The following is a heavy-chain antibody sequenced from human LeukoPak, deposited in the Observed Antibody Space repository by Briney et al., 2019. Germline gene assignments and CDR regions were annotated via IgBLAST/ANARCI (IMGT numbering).Heavy chain of an antibody. V-gene: IGHV1-2*02. CDR3: ARISAYLSGAFDI. D-gene: IGHD2/OR15-2a*01. J-gene: IGHJ3*02. CDR2: INPNSGGT. CDR1: GYTFTGYY. Sequence: ASVEVSCKASGYTFTGYYLHWVRQAPGQGLECMGWINPNSGGTNYAQKFQGRVTMTRDTSISTAYMELSRLRSDDTAVYYCARISAYLSGAFDIWGQGTMVTVSS.